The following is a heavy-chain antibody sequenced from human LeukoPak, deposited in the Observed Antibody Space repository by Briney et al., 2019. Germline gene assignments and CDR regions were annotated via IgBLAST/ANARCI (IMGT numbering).Heavy chain of an antibody. D-gene: IGHD6-13*01. CDR3: ARVIAAAGKNDY. CDR2: IYYSGST. V-gene: IGHV4-31*03. J-gene: IGHJ4*02. Sequence: SQTLSLTCTVSCGSISSGGYYWSWIRQHPGKGLEWIGYIYYSGSTYYNPSLKSRVTISVDTSKNQFSLKLSSVTAADTAVYYCARVIAAAGKNDYWGQGTLVTVSS. CDR1: CGSISSGGYY.